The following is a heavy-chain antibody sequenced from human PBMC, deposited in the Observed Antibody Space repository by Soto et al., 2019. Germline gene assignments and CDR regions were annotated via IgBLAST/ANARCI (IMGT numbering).Heavy chain of an antibody. Sequence: ASVKVSCKASGYTFTSYAMHWVRQAPGQRLEWMGWINAGNGNTKYSQKFQGRVTITRDTSASTAYMELSSLRSEDTAVYYCARERLVGATAFDIWGQGTMVTVSS. D-gene: IGHD1-26*01. CDR3: ARERLVGATAFDI. V-gene: IGHV1-3*01. CDR1: GYTFTSYA. CDR2: INAGNGNT. J-gene: IGHJ3*02.